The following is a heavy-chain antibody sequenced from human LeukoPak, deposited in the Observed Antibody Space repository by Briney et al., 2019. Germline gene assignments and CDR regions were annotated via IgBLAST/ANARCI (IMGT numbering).Heavy chain of an antibody. CDR3: AREFDS. CDR1: GGSISSSNFY. V-gene: IGHV4-39*07. J-gene: IGHJ4*02. Sequence: SETLSLTCTVSGGSISSSNFYWGWIRQPPGKGLEWIGRIYTSGSTNYNPSLKSRVTISVDTSKNQFSLKLSSVTAADTAVYYCAREFDSWGQGTLVTVSS. CDR2: IYTSGST.